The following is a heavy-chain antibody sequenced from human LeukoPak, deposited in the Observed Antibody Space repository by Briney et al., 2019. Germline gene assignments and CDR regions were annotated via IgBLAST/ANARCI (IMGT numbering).Heavy chain of an antibody. V-gene: IGHV4-59*08. J-gene: IGHJ5*02. CDR1: GGSISSYY. Sequence: SETLSLTCTVSGGSISSYYWSWIRQPPGKGLEWIGYIYYSGSTNYNPSLKSRVTISVDTSKNQFSLKLSSVTAADTAVYYCARRQGSLTPFDLWGQGTLVTVSS. D-gene: IGHD2-15*01. CDR3: ARRQGSLTPFDL. CDR2: IYYSGST.